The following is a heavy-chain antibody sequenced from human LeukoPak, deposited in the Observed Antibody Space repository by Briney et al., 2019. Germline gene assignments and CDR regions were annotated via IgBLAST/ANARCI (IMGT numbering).Heavy chain of an antibody. Sequence: SETLSLTCTVSGGSISSYYWSWIRQPPGKGLEWIGYIYYSGSTNYNPSLKSRVTISVDTSKNQFSLKLSSVTAADTAVYYCARVPEVAAPADYWGQGTLVTVSS. CDR2: IYYSGST. J-gene: IGHJ4*02. D-gene: IGHD6-19*01. CDR1: GGSISSYY. V-gene: IGHV4-59*01. CDR3: ARVPEVAAPADY.